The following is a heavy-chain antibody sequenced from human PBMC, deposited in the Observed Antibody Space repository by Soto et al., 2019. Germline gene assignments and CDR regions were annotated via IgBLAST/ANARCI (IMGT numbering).Heavy chain of an antibody. J-gene: IGHJ6*02. D-gene: IGHD3-10*01. Sequence: DVQLLESGGHLVQPGGSLRLSCAASGFTFSSYAMCWVRQAPGKGLEWVSSVSAGGDMTYYSDSVKGRFTISRDNSNNALFLQMNMLRIEDTALYYCARGDRGGSGSPASYYYSGLDVWGQGATVTVS. CDR3: ARGDRGGSGSPASYYYSGLDV. CDR2: VSAGGDMT. CDR1: GFTFSSYA. V-gene: IGHV3-23*01.